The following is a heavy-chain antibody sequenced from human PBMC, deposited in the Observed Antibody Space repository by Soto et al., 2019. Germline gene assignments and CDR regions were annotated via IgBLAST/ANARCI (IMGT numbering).Heavy chain of an antibody. D-gene: IGHD4-4*01. CDR2: ISPYNGKT. CDR1: GYTFTNYG. CDR3: ARGGPTTVHYYPMDV. Sequence: ASVKVSCKASGYTFTNYGITCVRQAPGQGFEWMGWISPYNGKTNYAQRLQGRVTMTTDTSTSTAYMELRSLRFDDTAVYYCARGGPTTVHYYPMDVWGQGTTVTVSS. J-gene: IGHJ6*02. V-gene: IGHV1-18*01.